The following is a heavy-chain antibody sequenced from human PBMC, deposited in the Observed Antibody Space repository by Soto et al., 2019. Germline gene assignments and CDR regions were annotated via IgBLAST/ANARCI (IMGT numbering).Heavy chain of an antibody. CDR3: ARKVDVNYDYFDY. Sequence: QVQLVQSGSDLKKPGTSVKVSCKASGYTFTRNPINWVRQAPGQGLEWMGWINTKTGNPTYARDFTGRFVFSLDTSVSTAYLQIYSLRPEDTAVHFCARKVDVNYDYFDYWGQGTLVTVSS. CDR1: GYTFTRNP. CDR2: INTKTGNP. V-gene: IGHV7-4-1*01. J-gene: IGHJ4*02. D-gene: IGHD4-4*01.